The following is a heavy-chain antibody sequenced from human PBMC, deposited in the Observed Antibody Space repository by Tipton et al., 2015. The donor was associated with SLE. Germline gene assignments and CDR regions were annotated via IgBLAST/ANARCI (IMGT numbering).Heavy chain of an antibody. CDR1: GFTFGDYA. V-gene: IGHV3-49*04. CDR3: TRDQLRGWYYFDY. Sequence: SLRLSCTSFGFTFGDYAMCWVRQAPGKGLAWVGFIRSKVYGETTQYAASVKGRFIISRDDSKNIAYLQMNSLTTEDTAVYYCTRDQLRGWYYFDYWGQGTLVTVSS. D-gene: IGHD6-19*01. CDR2: IRSKVYGETT. J-gene: IGHJ4*02.